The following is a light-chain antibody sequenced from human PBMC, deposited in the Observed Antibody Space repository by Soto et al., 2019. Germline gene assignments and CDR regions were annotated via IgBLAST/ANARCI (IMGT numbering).Light chain of an antibody. Sequence: EVVFTQSPATLSLSPGERATLTCRASQTVGGHFAWYQQKPGQAPSLLTSETSNRDTGIPDRVGGSGSGTNVTLTISSLEPEDFAVYYCQHHSNWLRSFGRGTKVDI. CDR2: ETS. CDR1: QTVGGH. CDR3: QHHSNWLRS. J-gene: IGKJ4*01. V-gene: IGKV3-11*01.